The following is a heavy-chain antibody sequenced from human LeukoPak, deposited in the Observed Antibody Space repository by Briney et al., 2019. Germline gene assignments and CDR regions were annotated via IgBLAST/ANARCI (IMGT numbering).Heavy chain of an antibody. CDR2: ISAYNGKT. CDR3: ARESLELLLIYYFDY. J-gene: IGHJ4*02. V-gene: IGHV1-18*01. CDR1: GYTFTSYG. Sequence: ASVKVSCKASGYTFTSYGISWVRQAPRQGLEWMGWISAYNGKTNYAQKLQGRVTMTTYTSTSTAYMELRSLRSHDSAVYYCARESLELLLIYYFDYWGQGTRVTVSS. D-gene: IGHD3-3*01.